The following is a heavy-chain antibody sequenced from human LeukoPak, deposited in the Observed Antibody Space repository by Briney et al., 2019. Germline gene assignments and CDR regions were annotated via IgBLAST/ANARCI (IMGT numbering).Heavy chain of an antibody. V-gene: IGHV3-7*01. CDR2: IKQDGSEK. CDR1: GFTFSNFW. Sequence: GGSLRLSCAASGFTFSNFWMSWVRQAPGKGLEWLANIKQDGSEKYYVDSVKGRFTISRDNAKNSLYLQMNSLRAEDTAVHYCARDPEVGATASFDYWGQGTLVTVSS. D-gene: IGHD1-26*01. CDR3: ARDPEVGATASFDY. J-gene: IGHJ4*02.